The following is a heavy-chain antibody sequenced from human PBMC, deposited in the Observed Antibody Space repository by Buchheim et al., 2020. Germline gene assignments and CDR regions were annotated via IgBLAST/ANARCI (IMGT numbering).Heavy chain of an antibody. V-gene: IGHV4-34*01. CDR1: GGPFSGYY. CDR3: AIGGGGSGWYYY. D-gene: IGHD6-19*01. J-gene: IGHJ4*02. Sequence: QVQLQQWGAGLLKPSETLSLTCAVYGGPFSGYYWSWIRKPPGKGPEWIGEIKHSGSTNYNPSLKSRVTISVDTSKNQYSLRLSSVTAADTAVYYCAIGGGGSGWYYYWGQGTL. CDR2: IKHSGST.